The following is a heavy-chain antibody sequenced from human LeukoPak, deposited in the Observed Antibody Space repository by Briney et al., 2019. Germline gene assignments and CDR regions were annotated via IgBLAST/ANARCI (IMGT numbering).Heavy chain of an antibody. V-gene: IGHV3-21*01. Sequence: GGSLRLSCAASGFTFSSYSMNWVRQAPGKGLEWVSSISSSSSYIYYADSVKGRFTISRDNAKNSLYLQMNSLRAEDTAVYYCARSYGSGCNGTDYWGQGTLVTVSS. D-gene: IGHD3-10*01. CDR1: GFTFSSYS. J-gene: IGHJ4*02. CDR2: ISSSSSYI. CDR3: ARSYGSGCNGTDY.